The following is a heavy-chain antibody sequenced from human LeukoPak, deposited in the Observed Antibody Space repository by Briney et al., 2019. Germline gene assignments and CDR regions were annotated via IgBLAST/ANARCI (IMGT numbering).Heavy chain of an antibody. CDR1: GGSISSYY. Sequence: SQTLSLTCTVSGGSISSYYWSWIRQPPGKGLEWIGYIYYSGSTNYNPSLKSRVTISVDTSKNQFSLKLSSVTAADTAVYYCARARYSSSWACDYWGQGTLVTVSS. CDR3: ARARYSSSWACDY. D-gene: IGHD6-13*01. J-gene: IGHJ4*02. CDR2: IYYSGST. V-gene: IGHV4-59*01.